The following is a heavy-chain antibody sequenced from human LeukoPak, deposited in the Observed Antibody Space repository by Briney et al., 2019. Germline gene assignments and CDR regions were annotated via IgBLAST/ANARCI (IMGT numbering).Heavy chain of an antibody. CDR1: GGSISSYY. Sequence: SETLSLTCTVSGGSISSYYWSWIRQPPGKGLEWIGSIYYSGSTYYNPSLKSRVTISVDTSKNQFSLKLSSVTAADTAVYYCARRSSRELHFDYWGQGTLVTVSS. CDR2: IYYSGST. CDR3: ARRSSRELHFDY. V-gene: IGHV4-39*01. D-gene: IGHD1-26*01. J-gene: IGHJ4*02.